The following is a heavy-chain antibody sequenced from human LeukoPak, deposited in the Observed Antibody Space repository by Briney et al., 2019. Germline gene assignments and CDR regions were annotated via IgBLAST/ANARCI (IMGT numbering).Heavy chain of an antibody. D-gene: IGHD1-26*01. CDR3: ARGGATVINEYYFDY. CDR1: GYTFTSYY. Sequence: ASVKVSCKASGYTFTSYYMHWVRQAPGQGLEWMGIINPSGGSTSYAQKFQGRVTMTTDTSTSTAYMELRSLRSDDTAVYYCARGGATVINEYYFDYWGQGTLVTVSS. J-gene: IGHJ4*02. V-gene: IGHV1-46*01. CDR2: INPSGGST.